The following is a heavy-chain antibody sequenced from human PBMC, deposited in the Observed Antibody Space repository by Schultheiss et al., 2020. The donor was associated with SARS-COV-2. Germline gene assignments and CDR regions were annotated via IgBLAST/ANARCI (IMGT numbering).Heavy chain of an antibody. CDR2: ISGSGGST. CDR1: GFTFSSYA. V-gene: IGHV3-23*01. J-gene: IGHJ6*02. D-gene: IGHD5-18*01. CDR3: AKDHSYGYSIDSYYYYYGMDV. Sequence: GGSLRLSCAASGFTFSSYAMSWVRQAPGKGLEWVSAISGSGGSTYYADSVKGRFTISRDNSKNTLYLQMNSLRAEDTAVYYCAKDHSYGYSIDSYYYYYGMDVWGQGTTVTVSS.